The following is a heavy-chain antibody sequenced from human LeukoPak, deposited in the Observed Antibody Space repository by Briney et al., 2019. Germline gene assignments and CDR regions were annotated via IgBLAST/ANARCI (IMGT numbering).Heavy chain of an antibody. CDR3: ARRLRGYCSGGSCYSGYVQH. D-gene: IGHD2-15*01. CDR1: GGSFSGYY. J-gene: IGHJ1*01. CDR2: INHSGGP. V-gene: IGHV4-34*01. Sequence: SSETLSLTCAVYGGSFSGYYWSWIRQPPGRGREWLGEINHSGGPNSNRSLKGRVPISVDTSKNQFSLKLSSVTAADTAVYYCARRLRGYCSGGSCYSGYVQHWGQGNLVTVSS.